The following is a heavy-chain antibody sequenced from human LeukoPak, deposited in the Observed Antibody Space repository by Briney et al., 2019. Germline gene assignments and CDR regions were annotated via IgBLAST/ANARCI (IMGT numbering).Heavy chain of an antibody. Sequence: GGSLRLSCAASGFTFSSYAMSWVRQAPGKGLEWVSAISGSGGSIYYADSVKGRFTISRDNSKNTLYLQMNSLRAEDTAVYYCAKGEGAIFGVVITFDYWGQGTLVTVSS. D-gene: IGHD3-3*01. J-gene: IGHJ4*02. CDR3: AKGEGAIFGVVITFDY. CDR1: GFTFSSYA. V-gene: IGHV3-23*01. CDR2: ISGSGGSI.